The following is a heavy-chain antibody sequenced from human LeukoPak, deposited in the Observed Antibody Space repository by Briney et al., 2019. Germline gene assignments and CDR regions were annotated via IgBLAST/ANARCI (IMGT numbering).Heavy chain of an antibody. Sequence: PSETLSLTCTVSGGSISSYYWNWIRQPPGKGLEWIGYIYYSGSTNYNPSLKSRVTISVDTSKNQFSLKLSSVTAADTAVYYCARGVPYYYDSSGYPFHYWGQGTLVTVSP. J-gene: IGHJ4*02. CDR3: ARGVPYYYDSSGYPFHY. CDR1: GGSISSYY. V-gene: IGHV4-59*01. CDR2: IYYSGST. D-gene: IGHD3-22*01.